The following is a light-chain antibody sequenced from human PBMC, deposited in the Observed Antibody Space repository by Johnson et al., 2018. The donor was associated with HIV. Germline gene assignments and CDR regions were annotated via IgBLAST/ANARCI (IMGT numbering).Light chain of an antibody. CDR3: GTWDSSLGTYV. Sequence: QSVLTQPPSVSAAPGQKVTISCSGSSSNIGNNYVSWYRQLPGTAPKLLIYENNKRPSGIPDRFSGSKSGTSATLDITGLPTGDEADYYCGTWDSSLGTYVFGTGAKVTVL. J-gene: IGLJ1*01. CDR1: SSNIGNNY. V-gene: IGLV1-51*02. CDR2: ENN.